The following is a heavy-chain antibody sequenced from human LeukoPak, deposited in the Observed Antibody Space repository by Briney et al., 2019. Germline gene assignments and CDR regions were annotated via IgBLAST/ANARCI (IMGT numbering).Heavy chain of an antibody. J-gene: IGHJ5*02. CDR1: GFTLSSYA. Sequence: GGSLRLSCAASGFTLSSYAMHWVRQAPGKGLEWVAVISYDGSNKYCADSVKGRFTISRDNSKNTLYLQMNSLRAEDTAVYYCARVPYYFGSGSYNWFDPWGQGTLVTVSS. CDR2: ISYDGSNK. D-gene: IGHD3-10*01. V-gene: IGHV3-30-3*01. CDR3: ARVPYYFGSGSYNWFDP.